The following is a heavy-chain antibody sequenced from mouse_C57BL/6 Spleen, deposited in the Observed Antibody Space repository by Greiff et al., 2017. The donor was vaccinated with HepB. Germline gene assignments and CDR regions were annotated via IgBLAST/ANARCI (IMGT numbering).Heavy chain of an antibody. D-gene: IGHD4-1*01. Sequence: EVQRVESGGGLVKPGGSLKLSCAASGFTFSDYGMHWVRQAPGKGLEWVAYISSGSSTIYYADTVKGRFTISRDNAKNTLFLQMTSLRSEDTAMYDCARRGLGPDYFDYWGQGTTLTVSS. V-gene: IGHV5-17*01. CDR2: ISSGSSTI. J-gene: IGHJ2*01. CDR1: GFTFSDYG. CDR3: ARRGLGPDYFDY.